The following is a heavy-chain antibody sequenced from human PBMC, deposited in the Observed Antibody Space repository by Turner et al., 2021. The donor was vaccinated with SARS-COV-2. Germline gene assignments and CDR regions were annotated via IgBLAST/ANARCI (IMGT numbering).Heavy chain of an antibody. Sequence: EVQLVESGGGLVQSGGSLRLSRAGSGFTFSDYWMGWVRQAPGKGLEWVANIKTDGSSKYYVDSVKDRFTTSRDNAKNSLYLQMYSLRAEDTAVYYCVRHGSWNFDSWGQGTLVTVSS. CDR1: GFTFSDYW. CDR3: VRHGSWNFDS. J-gene: IGHJ5*01. V-gene: IGHV3-7*01. D-gene: IGHD1-1*01. CDR2: IKTDGSSK.